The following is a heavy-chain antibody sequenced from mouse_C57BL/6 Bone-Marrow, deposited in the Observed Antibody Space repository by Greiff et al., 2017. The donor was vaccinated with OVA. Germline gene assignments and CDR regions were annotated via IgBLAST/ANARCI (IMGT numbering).Heavy chain of an antibody. CDR2: FYPGSGST. V-gene: IGHV1-55*01. Sequence: QVQLQQPGAELVKPGASVKMSCKASGITFTSYWLTWVIQRPGQGLEWIGDFYPGSGSTNYNEKFKSKATLTVDTTSSTAYMQLSSLTSEDSAVYYCARRGYYEYFDVWGTGTTVTVSS. CDR1: GITFTSYW. D-gene: IGHD2-4*01. CDR3: ARRGYYEYFDV. J-gene: IGHJ1*03.